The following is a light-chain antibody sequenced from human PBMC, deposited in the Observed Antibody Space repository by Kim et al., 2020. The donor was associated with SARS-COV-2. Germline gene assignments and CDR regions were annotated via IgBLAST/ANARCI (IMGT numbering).Light chain of an antibody. CDR2: GAS. J-gene: IGKJ2*01. CDR1: QSVSSH. Sequence: VCPGERATLSCRASQSVSSHLAWYQQKFGQAPRLLIYGASTRATGVPARFSGSGSGTEFTLTISSLQSEDFAVYYCQEYNNLPPYTFGQGTKLEI. CDR3: QEYNNLPPYT. V-gene: IGKV3-15*01.